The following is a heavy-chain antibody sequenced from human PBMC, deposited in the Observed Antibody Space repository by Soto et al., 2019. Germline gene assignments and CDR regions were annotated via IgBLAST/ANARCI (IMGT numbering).Heavy chain of an antibody. CDR1: GFTFSSYS. D-gene: IGHD2-2*01. V-gene: IGHV3-48*01. CDR3: ARESCSSTSCLNWFDP. J-gene: IGHJ5*02. Sequence: EVQLVESGGGLVQPGGSLRLSCAASGFTFSSYSMNWVRQAPGKGLEWVSYISSSSSTIYYADSVKGRFTISRDKAKNSLYLQMNSLRAEDTAVYYCARESCSSTSCLNWFDPWGQGTLVTVSS. CDR2: ISSSSSTI.